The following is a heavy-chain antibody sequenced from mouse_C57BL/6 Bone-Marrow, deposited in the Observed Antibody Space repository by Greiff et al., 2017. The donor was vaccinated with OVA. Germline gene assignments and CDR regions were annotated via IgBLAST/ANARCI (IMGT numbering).Heavy chain of an antibody. Sequence: VKLQESGAELARPGASVKLSCKASGYTFTSYGISWVKQRTGQGLEWIGEIYPRSGNTSYYEKFKGKATLTADKSSSTAYMELRSLTSEDSAVSFCERASITTVSSFAYWGQGTLVTVSA. CDR1: GYTFTSYG. CDR2: IYPRSGNT. D-gene: IGHD1-1*01. CDR3: ERASITTVSSFAY. V-gene: IGHV1-81*01. J-gene: IGHJ3*01.